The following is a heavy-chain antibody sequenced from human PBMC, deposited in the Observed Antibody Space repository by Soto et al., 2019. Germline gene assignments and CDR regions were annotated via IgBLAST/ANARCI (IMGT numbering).Heavy chain of an antibody. Sequence: SETLSLTCTVSCGSISSSNWWIWLRQPPGKGLEWIAYIYYTGTTNFNPSLKSRVTISMDTSKNQFSLKLRSVTAADTAVYYCATLRGLGEVSPYFDYWGQGLRVTVSS. D-gene: IGHD3-10*01. J-gene: IGHJ4*02. V-gene: IGHV4-59*08. CDR2: IYYTGTT. CDR3: ATLRGLGEVSPYFDY. CDR1: CGSISSSNW.